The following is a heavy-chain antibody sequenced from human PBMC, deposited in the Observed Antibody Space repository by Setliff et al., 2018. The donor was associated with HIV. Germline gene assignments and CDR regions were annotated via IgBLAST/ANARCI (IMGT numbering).Heavy chain of an antibody. J-gene: IGHJ4*02. CDR3: ARASLKSTSSGSYYHILDY. V-gene: IGHV1-69*13. Sequence: SVKVSCKASGGTFSSYAISWVRQAPGQGLEWVGGIIPTFGTTNYAQKFQGRVTITADGSTNTAYMELSSLRSEDTALYYCARASLKSTSSGSYYHILDYWGQGTLVTVSS. CDR2: IIPTFGTT. D-gene: IGHD3-10*01. CDR1: GGTFSSYA.